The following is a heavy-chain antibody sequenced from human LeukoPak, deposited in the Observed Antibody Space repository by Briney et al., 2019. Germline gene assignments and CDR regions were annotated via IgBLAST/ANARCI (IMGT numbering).Heavy chain of an antibody. CDR3: ARDGGTYSQYQYNYMDV. CDR1: GDSISYDRYH. J-gene: IGHJ6*03. CDR2: IHRSGST. Sequence: SETLSLTCSVSGDSISYDRYHWNWIRQPAGKGLEWIGHIHRSGSTNYNPSLKSRITMSVDTSKNQFSLKLSSVTAADTAVYYCARDGGTYSQYQYNYMDVWGKGTTVTISS. V-gene: IGHV4-61*09. D-gene: IGHD1-26*01.